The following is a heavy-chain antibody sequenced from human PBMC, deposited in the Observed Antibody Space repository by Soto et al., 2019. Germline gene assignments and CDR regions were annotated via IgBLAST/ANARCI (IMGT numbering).Heavy chain of an antibody. J-gene: IGHJ4*02. D-gene: IGHD1-26*01. CDR3: ARPAGRIVGATTQRAFVV. CDR2: INHSGST. Sequence: TLCLTCAVYGGSFSGYYWSWIRQPPGKGLEWIGEINHSGSTNYNPSLKSRVTISVDTSKNQFSLKLSSVTAADTAVYYCARPAGRIVGATTQRAFVVWGQGTLVTVSS. V-gene: IGHV4-34*01. CDR1: GGSFSGYY.